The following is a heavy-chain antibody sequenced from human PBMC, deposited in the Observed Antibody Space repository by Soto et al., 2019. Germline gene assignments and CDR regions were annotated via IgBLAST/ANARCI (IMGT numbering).Heavy chain of an antibody. CDR2: IRQSGDRS. CDR3: VTAVRTRLDN. CDR1: GFTFRSYS. V-gene: IGHV3-23*01. D-gene: IGHD3-10*01. J-gene: IGHJ4*02. Sequence: GGSLGLSCAASGFTFRSYSMNWVRRAPGKGLEWVSSIRQSGDRSSYADSAKGRFTISRDNSKNTLYLQMNGLRLDDTAVYYCVTAVRTRLDNWGPGTLVTVSS.